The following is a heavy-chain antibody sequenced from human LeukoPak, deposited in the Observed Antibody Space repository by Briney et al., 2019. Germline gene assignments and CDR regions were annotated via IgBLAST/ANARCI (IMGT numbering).Heavy chain of an antibody. CDR2: ISYDGSNK. V-gene: IGHV3-30-3*01. J-gene: IGHJ4*02. D-gene: IGHD6-19*01. CDR1: GFTFSSYA. CDR3: AGXXGXSSGWPFDY. Sequence: PGGSLRLSCAASGFTFSSYAMHWVRQAPGKGLEWVAVISYDGSNKYYADSVKGRFTISRDNSKNTLYLQMNSLRAEDTAVYYCAGXXGXSSGWPFDYWGQGTLVTVS.